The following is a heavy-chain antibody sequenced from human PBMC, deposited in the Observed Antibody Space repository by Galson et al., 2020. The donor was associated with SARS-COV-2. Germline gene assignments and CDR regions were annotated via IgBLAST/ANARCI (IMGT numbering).Heavy chain of an antibody. V-gene: IGHV5-51*01. CDR1: GYTFSNYW. J-gene: IGHJ4*02. CDR3: ARLYCSGTNCYTGSSYFFDY. Sequence: GESLKNTCEGSGYTFSNYWIAWVRQMHGTVLEWMGIIYPSDSDTRYSPSFQGQVTISADKSINTAYLQWSSLKAPDTAMYYCARLYCSGTNCYTGSSYFFDYWGQGTLVTASS. D-gene: IGHD2-2*02. CDR2: IYPSDSDT.